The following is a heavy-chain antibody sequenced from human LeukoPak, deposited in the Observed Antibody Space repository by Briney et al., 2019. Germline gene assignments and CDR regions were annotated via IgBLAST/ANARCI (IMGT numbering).Heavy chain of an antibody. V-gene: IGHV4-59*01. CDR1: GGSISSYY. J-gene: IGHJ4*02. D-gene: IGHD4-17*01. CDR2: IYYSGST. CDR3: ARWSVTFFDY. Sequence: PSETLSLTCTVSGGSISSYYWSWIRQPPGKGLEGIGYIYYSGSTNYNPSLKSRVTISVDTSKNQFFLKLSSVSAADTAVYYCARWSVTFFDYWGQGTLVTVSS.